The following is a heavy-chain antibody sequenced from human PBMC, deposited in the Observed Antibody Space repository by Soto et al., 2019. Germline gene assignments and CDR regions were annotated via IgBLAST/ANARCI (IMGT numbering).Heavy chain of an antibody. CDR2: IWYDGSNK. CDR3: ARALGDYSSGWYYALGFDY. CDR1: GFTFSSYG. Sequence: QVQLVESGGGVVQPGRSLRLSCAASGFTFSSYGMHWVRQAPGKGLEWVAVIWYDGSNKYYADSVKGRFTISRDNSNNTLYLQMNSLRAEDTAVYYCARALGDYSSGWYYALGFDYWGQGTLVTVSS. J-gene: IGHJ4*02. V-gene: IGHV3-33*01. D-gene: IGHD6-19*01.